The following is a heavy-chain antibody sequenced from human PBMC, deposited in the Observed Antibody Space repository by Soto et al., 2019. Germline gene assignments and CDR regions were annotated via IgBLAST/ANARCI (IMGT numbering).Heavy chain of an antibody. V-gene: IGHV3-23*01. D-gene: IGHD3-10*01. CDR3: ANSLVPVDLPLHYLFDY. CDR1: GFTFSSYA. CDR2: ISGSGGST. Sequence: GGSLRLSCAASGFTFSSYAMSWVRQAPGKGLEWVSAISGSGGSTYYADSVKGRFTISRDNSKNTLYLQMNSLRAEDTAVYYCANSLVPVDLPLHYLFDYWGQGSLVTGSS. J-gene: IGHJ4*02.